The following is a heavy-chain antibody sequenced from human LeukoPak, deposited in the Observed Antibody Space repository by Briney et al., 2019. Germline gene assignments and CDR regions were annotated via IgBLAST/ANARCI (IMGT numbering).Heavy chain of an antibody. D-gene: IGHD3-10*01. Sequence: GGSLRLSCAASGFTVSSNYMSWVRQAPGKGLEWVSVIYSGGSTYYADSVKGRFTIPRHNSKNTLYLQMNSLRAEDTAVYYCARDMVRGVITRYYYGMDVWGQGTTVTVSS. V-gene: IGHV3-53*04. CDR1: GFTVSSNY. J-gene: IGHJ6*02. CDR3: ARDMVRGVITRYYYGMDV. CDR2: IYSGGST.